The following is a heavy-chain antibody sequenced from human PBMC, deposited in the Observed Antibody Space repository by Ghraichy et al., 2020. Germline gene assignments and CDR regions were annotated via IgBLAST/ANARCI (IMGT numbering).Heavy chain of an antibody. CDR1: GGSISSSSYY. CDR3: ARDPQAVAGLPFDY. J-gene: IGHJ4*02. V-gene: IGHV4-39*07. D-gene: IGHD6-19*01. Sequence: ESLNISCTVSGGSISSSSYYWGWIRQPPGKGLEWIGSIYYSGSTYYNPSLKSRVTISVDTSKNQFSLKLSSVTAADTAVYYCARDPQAVAGLPFDYWGQGTLVTVSS. CDR2: IYYSGST.